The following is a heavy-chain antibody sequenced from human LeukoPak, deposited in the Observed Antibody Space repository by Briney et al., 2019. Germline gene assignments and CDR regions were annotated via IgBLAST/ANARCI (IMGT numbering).Heavy chain of an antibody. V-gene: IGHV4-38-2*02. J-gene: IGHJ4*02. CDR3: ARDLWGSGSYYNVPLDY. D-gene: IGHD3-10*01. CDR2: IYYSGSI. Sequence: SETLSLTCAVSGYSISSGYYWGWIRQPPGKGLEWIGSIYYSGSIYYNPSLKSRVTISVDTSKNQFSLKLSSVTAADTATYYCARDLWGSGSYYNVPLDYWGQGTLVTVSS. CDR1: GYSISSGYY.